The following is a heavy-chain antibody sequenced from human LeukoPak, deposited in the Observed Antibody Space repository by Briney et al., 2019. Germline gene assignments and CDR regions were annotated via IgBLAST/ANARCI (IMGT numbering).Heavy chain of an antibody. CDR3: AKSRSGYYQLAFDI. Sequence: GGPLRLSCAASGFTFSSYGMHWVRQAPGKGLESVAFIRYDGSNKYYADSVKGRFTISRDNSKNTLYLQMNSLRAEDTAVYYCAKSRSGYYQLAFDIWGQGTMVTVSS. CDR1: GFTFSSYG. V-gene: IGHV3-30*02. J-gene: IGHJ3*02. CDR2: IRYDGSNK. D-gene: IGHD3-22*01.